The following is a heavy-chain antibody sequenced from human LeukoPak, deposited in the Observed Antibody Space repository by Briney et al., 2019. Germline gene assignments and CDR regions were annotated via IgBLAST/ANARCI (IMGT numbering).Heavy chain of an antibody. CDR1: GYTFTGYY. CDR2: INPNSGGT. D-gene: IGHD3-3*01. CDR3: ARGAADFWSGYTDY. Sequence: ASVKVSCKASGYTFTGYYMHWVRQAPGQGLEWMGRINPNSGGTNYAQKFQGRVTMTTDTSTSTAYMELRSLRSDDTAVYYCARGAADFWSGYTDYWGQGTLVTVSS. V-gene: IGHV1-2*06. J-gene: IGHJ4*02.